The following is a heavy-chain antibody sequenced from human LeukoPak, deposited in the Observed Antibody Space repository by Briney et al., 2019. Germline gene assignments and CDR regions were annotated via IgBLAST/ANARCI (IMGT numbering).Heavy chain of an antibody. CDR3: ARRDHTGRSHAWFDP. D-gene: IGHD1-14*01. Sequence: KPSETLSLTCTVSGGSVSTISHCWDWVRQPPGKRLEWIVSLSDTGTTYYNPSLESRVTMSVDTSKNQFSLKLSSVTAADTAVYYCARRDHTGRSHAWFDPWGQGTLVTVSS. CDR1: GGSVSTISHC. J-gene: IGHJ5*02. V-gene: IGHV4-39*01. CDR2: LSDTGTT.